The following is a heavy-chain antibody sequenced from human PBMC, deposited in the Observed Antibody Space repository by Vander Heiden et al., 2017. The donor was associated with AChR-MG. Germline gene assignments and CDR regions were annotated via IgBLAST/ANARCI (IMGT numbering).Heavy chain of an antibody. CDR2: ISNDGSNK. CDR3: ATLSTMTTNYYYMDV. CDR1: GFTFSSYA. J-gene: IGHJ6*03. Sequence: QVQLVESGGGVVQPGRSLRLSCAASGFTFSSYAMHWVRQAPGKGLEWVGVISNDGSNKYYADSVKGRFTISRDNSKNTLYLQMNSLRAEDTAVYYCATLSTMTTNYYYMDVWGKGTTVTVSS. D-gene: IGHD4-17*01. V-gene: IGHV3-30-3*01.